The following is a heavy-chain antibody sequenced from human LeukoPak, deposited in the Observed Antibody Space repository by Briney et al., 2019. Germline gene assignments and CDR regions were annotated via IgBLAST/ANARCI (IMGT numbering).Heavy chain of an antibody. Sequence: PGGSLRLSCAASGFTFSDYAMNWVRQAPGKGLEWVSHIGGDDSTFYTDSVKGRFTGSRDNSKNTLSLQMDSLRVEDTAVYYCAKDSWSRNGIFDPFDIWGQGTMVTVSS. CDR1: GFTFSDYA. CDR2: IGGDDST. J-gene: IGHJ3*02. D-gene: IGHD2-8*01. CDR3: AKDSWSRNGIFDPFDI. V-gene: IGHV3-23*01.